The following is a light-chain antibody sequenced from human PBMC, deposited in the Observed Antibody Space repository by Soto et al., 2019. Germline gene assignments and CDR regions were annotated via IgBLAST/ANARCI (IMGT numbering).Light chain of an antibody. J-gene: IGKJ1*01. V-gene: IGKV1-39*01. CDR3: QQSYSNPRT. CDR2: AAS. CDR1: ENIARY. Sequence: DIPMTQSPSSLSASVGDRVTITCRASENIARYLNWYQQRPGKAPELLISAASSLQSGVPSRFSGGGSGTDFTLTISSLQPEYFATYYCQQSYSNPRTFGQGTKVEIK.